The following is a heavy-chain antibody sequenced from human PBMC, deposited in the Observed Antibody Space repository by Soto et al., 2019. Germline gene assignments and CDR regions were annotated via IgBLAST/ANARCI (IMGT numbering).Heavy chain of an antibody. Sequence: EVQLLESGRGLVQPGGSLRLSRAAAGFTFSSYAMSWVRQAPGKGLARVSAISGSGGSTYYAGPVQGRFTIASDNSTNTLYMQRNSLRAEDTAVYYCAKGASGYYYYGMDVWGQGTTVTVSS. CDR2: ISGSGGST. V-gene: IGHV3-23*01. CDR3: AKGASGYYYYGMDV. J-gene: IGHJ6*02. D-gene: IGHD3-10*01. CDR1: GFTFSSYA.